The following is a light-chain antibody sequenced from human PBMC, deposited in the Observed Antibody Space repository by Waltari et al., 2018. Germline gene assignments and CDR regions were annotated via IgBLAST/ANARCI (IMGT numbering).Light chain of an antibody. CDR1: SSDVGGYNY. Sequence: QSALTQPASVSGSPGQSITISCTGTSSDVGGYNYVSWYQQHPDKAPKLMIYDVSDRTSGFSNRFSGAKSGNTASLTISGLQTEDEADYYCTSYTTTSPLVFGTGTRVTVL. J-gene: IGLJ1*01. CDR2: DVS. CDR3: TSYTTTSPLV. V-gene: IGLV2-14*03.